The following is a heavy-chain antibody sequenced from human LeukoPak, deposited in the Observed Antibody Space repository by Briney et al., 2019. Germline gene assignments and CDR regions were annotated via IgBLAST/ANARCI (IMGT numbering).Heavy chain of an antibody. CDR3: ARGDILTGYYMIYFDY. D-gene: IGHD3-9*01. V-gene: IGHV1-18*04. Sequence: GASVKVSCTASGYTFTGYYMHWVRQAPGQGLEWMGWISAYNGNTNYAQKLQGRVTMTTDTSTSTAYMELRSLRSDDTAVYYCARGDILTGYYMIYFDYWGQGTLVTVSS. CDR1: GYTFTGYY. CDR2: ISAYNGNT. J-gene: IGHJ4*02.